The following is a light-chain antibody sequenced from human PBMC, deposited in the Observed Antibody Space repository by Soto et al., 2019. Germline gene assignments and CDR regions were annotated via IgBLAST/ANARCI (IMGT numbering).Light chain of an antibody. CDR3: QQYGSSPRFT. V-gene: IGKV3-20*01. CDR1: QSVSSSY. CDR2: GAS. J-gene: IGKJ3*01. Sequence: EIVLTQSPGTLSLSPGERATLSCRASQSVSSSYLAWYQQKPGQAHRLLIYGASSRATGIPDRFSGSGSGTDFTLTLSRLEPEDFAVYYCQQYGSSPRFTFGPGTNVDIK.